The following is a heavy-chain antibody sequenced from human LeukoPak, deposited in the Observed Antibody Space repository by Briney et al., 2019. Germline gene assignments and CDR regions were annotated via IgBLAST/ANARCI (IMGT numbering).Heavy chain of an antibody. V-gene: IGHV4-38-2*02. CDR1: GYSISTGSY. J-gene: IGHJ4*02. Sequence: PSETLSLTCSVSGYSISTGSYWGWIRQTPGKGLEWIGSIYHFGRTQYNPSLKSRVTISVDTSKNQFSLKLSSVTAADTAVYYCARGPRSRYDFWSGYQGSDYWGQGTLVTVSS. CDR2: IYHFGRT. CDR3: ARGPRSRYDFWSGYQGSDY. D-gene: IGHD3-3*01.